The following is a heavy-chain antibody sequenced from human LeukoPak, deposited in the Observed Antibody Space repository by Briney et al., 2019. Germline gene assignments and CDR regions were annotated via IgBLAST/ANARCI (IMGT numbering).Heavy chain of an antibody. CDR3: ARGRGSHHGEY. D-gene: IGHD1-26*01. J-gene: IGHJ4*02. CDR2: INPGGGST. Sequence: ASVKVSCKASGYTFTSYYMHWVRQAPGQGLEWMGLINPGGGSTSYAQKLQGRVTMTRDTCTSTVYMELSSLRSEDTAVYYCARGRGSHHGEYWGQGTLVTVSS. CDR1: GYTFTSYY. V-gene: IGHV1-46*04.